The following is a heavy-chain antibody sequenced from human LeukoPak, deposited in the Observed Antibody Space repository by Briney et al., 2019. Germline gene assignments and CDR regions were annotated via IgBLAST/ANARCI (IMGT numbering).Heavy chain of an antibody. V-gene: IGHV3-23*01. CDR2: ISGSDDST. CDR1: GFTFRNYA. CDR3: AGSSGPNWFDP. J-gene: IGHJ5*02. D-gene: IGHD3-22*01. Sequence: GGSLRLSCAASGFTFRNYAMSWVRQGPGKGLEWVSSISGSDDSTYYADSVKGRFTISRDNAKNSLYLQMNSLRAEDTAVYYCAGSSGPNWFDPWGQGTLVTVSS.